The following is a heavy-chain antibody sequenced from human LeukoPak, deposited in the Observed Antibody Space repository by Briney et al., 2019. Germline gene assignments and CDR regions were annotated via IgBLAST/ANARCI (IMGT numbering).Heavy chain of an antibody. CDR2: FDSEEYDT. D-gene: IGHD5-12*01. J-gene: IGHJ4*02. CDR3: ARDFGVATISLLDK. V-gene: IGHV1-24*01. CDR1: GYTLTALA. Sequence: APVKASCKVSGYTLTALALHWVRQAPGKGFEWIGGFDSEEYDTIYAQKFQGRVTMTEDTSTDTAYMELSSLRAEDTAVYYCARDFGVATISLLDKWGQGTLVTVSS.